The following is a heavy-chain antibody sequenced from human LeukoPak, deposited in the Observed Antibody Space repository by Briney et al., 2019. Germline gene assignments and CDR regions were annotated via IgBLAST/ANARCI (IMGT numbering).Heavy chain of an antibody. J-gene: IGHJ6*02. CDR2: IIPIFGTA. CDR1: GYTFTSYG. Sequence: GASVKVSCKASGYTFTSYGISWVRQAPGQGLEWMGGIIPIFGTANYAQKFQGRVTITADESTSTAYMELSSLRSEDTAVYYCASTGEGGPAIYYYGMDVWGQGTTVTVSS. D-gene: IGHD2-2*02. V-gene: IGHV1-69*13. CDR3: ASTGEGGPAIYYYGMDV.